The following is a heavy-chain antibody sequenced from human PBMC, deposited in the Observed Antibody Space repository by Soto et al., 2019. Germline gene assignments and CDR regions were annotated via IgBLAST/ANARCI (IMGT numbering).Heavy chain of an antibody. CDR3: ARGLDSAKVGY. Sequence: GGSLRLACAASGFTVSNNHMTWVRQAPGRGPEWVSTIYYNDNTYYADSVKGRFTISRDNSKNILYLQMNSLRAEDTAVYYCARGLDSAKVGYWGQGTLVTVSS. D-gene: IGHD5-18*01. J-gene: IGHJ4*02. CDR2: IYYNDNT. V-gene: IGHV3-53*01. CDR1: GFTVSNNH.